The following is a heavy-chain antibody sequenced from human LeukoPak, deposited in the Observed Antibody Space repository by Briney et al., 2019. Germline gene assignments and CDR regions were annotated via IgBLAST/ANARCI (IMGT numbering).Heavy chain of an antibody. CDR2: ISYYGST. J-gene: IGHJ5*02. D-gene: IGHD3-16*01. CDR3: ARVGAIPGIDP. Sequence: PSETLSLTCAVSGYSISEGFCWGCIRQPPGQGLEWSAFISYYGSTYSNPNLQGRLTISRDKAKDEFSLRLTSVTATDTAVYYWARVGAIPGIDPWGQGPAVSVPT. CDR1: GYSISEGFC. V-gene: IGHV4-38-2*01.